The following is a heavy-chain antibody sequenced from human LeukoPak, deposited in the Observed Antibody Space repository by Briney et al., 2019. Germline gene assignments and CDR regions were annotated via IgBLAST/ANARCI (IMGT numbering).Heavy chain of an antibody. J-gene: IGHJ6*04. CDR1: GGTFSSYA. D-gene: IGHD3-10*01. CDR3: ARGGPPNPKNYYYYYGMDV. Sequence: ASVKVSCKASGGTFSSYAISWVRQAPGQGLEWMGGIIPIFGTANYAQKFQGRVTITADESTSTAYMELSSLRPEDTAVYYCARGGPPNPKNYYYYYGMDVWGKGTTVTVSS. V-gene: IGHV1-69*13. CDR2: IIPIFGTA.